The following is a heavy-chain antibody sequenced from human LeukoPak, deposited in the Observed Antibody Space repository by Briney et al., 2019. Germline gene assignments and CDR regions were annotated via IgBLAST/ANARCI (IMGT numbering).Heavy chain of an antibody. Sequence: PGGSLRLSYAASGFTFSNYWMHWVRQAPGKGLVRVSRINGDGSGTNYADSVRGRFTISRDNAKNTLSLQMNSLRAEDTAVYYCARALGGYGHFDYWGQGTLVTVSS. J-gene: IGHJ4*02. CDR1: GFTFSNYW. CDR3: ARALGGYGHFDY. V-gene: IGHV3-74*01. CDR2: INGDGSGT. D-gene: IGHD5-12*01.